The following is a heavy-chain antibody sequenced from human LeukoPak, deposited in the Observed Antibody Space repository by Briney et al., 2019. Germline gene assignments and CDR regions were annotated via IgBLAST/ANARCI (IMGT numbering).Heavy chain of an antibody. V-gene: IGHV1-2*02. CDR3: ARSVVVTAIPPNWFDP. D-gene: IGHD2-21*02. Sequence: ASVKVSCKASGYTFTGYYMHWVRQAPGQGLEWMGWINPNSGGTNYAQKFQGRVTITADESTSTAYMELSSLRSEDTAVYYCARSVVVTAIPPNWFDPWGQGTLVTVSS. CDR2: INPNSGGT. J-gene: IGHJ5*02. CDR1: GYTFTGYY.